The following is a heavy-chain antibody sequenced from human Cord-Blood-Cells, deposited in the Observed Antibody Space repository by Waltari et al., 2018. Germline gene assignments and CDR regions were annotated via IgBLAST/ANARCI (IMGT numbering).Heavy chain of an antibody. D-gene: IGHD4-4*01. V-gene: IGHV4-31*03. J-gene: IGHJ4*02. CDR2: IYYSGSN. CDR1: GGSISSGGYY. Sequence: QVQLQESGPGLVKPSQTLSLTCTVSGGSISSGGYYWSWIRQHPGKGLEWIGYIYYSGSNYYNPSLKSRVTISVDASKNQFSLKLSSVTAADTAVYYCARLENSNYESSFDYWGQGTLVTVSS. CDR3: ARLENSNYESSFDY.